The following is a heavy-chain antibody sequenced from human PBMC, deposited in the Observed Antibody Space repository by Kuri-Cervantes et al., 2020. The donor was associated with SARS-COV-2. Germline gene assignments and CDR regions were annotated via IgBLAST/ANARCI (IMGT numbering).Heavy chain of an antibody. D-gene: IGHD4-23*01. CDR3: AREDYGGNSNY. V-gene: IGHV1-69*04. Sequence: SVKVSCKASGGTFSSYTISWVRQAPGQGLEWMGRIIPILGIANYAQKFQGRVTITADKSTSTAYMELRSLRSDDTAVYYCAREDYGGNSNYWGQGTLVTVSS. CDR2: IIPILGIA. CDR1: GGTFSSYT. J-gene: IGHJ4*02.